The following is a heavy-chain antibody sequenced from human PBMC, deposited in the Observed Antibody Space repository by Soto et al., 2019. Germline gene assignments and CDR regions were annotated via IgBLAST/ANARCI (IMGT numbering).Heavy chain of an antibody. CDR1: GFTFSSYG. V-gene: IGHV3-33*01. CDR3: ARVVGAGDYFDY. J-gene: IGHJ4*02. D-gene: IGHD1-26*01. Sequence: PGGSLRLSCAASGFTFSSYGMHCVRQAPGKGLEWVAVIWYDGSNKYYADSVKGRFTISRDNSKNTLYLQMNSLRAEDTAVYYCARVVGAGDYFDYWGQGTLVTVSS. CDR2: IWYDGSNK.